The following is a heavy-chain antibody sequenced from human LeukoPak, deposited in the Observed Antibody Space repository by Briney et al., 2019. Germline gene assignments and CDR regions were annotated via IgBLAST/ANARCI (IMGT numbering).Heavy chain of an antibody. D-gene: IGHD6-13*01. CDR1: GFIFSNYG. Sequence: GGSLRLSCAASGFIFSNYGMSWVRQAPGKGLEWVSFISSSRSYIYYADSVKGRFTISRDNAKNSLYLQMNSLRAEDTAVYYCARFIAAPYYFDYWGRGTLVTVSS. J-gene: IGHJ4*02. CDR2: ISSSRSYI. V-gene: IGHV3-21*01. CDR3: ARFIAAPYYFDY.